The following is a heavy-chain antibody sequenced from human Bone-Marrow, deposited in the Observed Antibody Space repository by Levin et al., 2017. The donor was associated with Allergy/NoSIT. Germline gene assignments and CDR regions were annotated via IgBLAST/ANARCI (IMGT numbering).Heavy chain of an antibody. CDR1: GFTITKNY. D-gene: IGHD2-2*01. Sequence: HSGGSLRLSCVGSGFTITKNYLSWVRQAPGKGLEWIAVIYGGGGTYYTNSVKGRFTISREVSNNTLFLQMNSLRVDDTAMYYCVRGAAARNWGQGTLVAVSS. CDR3: VRGAAARN. CDR2: IYGGGGT. J-gene: IGHJ4*02. V-gene: IGHV3-66*01.